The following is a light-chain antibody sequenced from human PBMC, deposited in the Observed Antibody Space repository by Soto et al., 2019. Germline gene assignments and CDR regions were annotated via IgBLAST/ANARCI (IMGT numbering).Light chain of an antibody. CDR1: QSVSSN. J-gene: IGKJ5*01. Sequence: EIVMTQSPATLSVSPGERATLSCRASQSVSSNLAWYQQKPGQAPRLLIYGASTRATGIPARFSGSGSGTEFTLTISSLQSEDFAVYYCQQYNNWPLTFGQGTRWRL. V-gene: IGKV3-15*01. CDR2: GAS. CDR3: QQYNNWPLT.